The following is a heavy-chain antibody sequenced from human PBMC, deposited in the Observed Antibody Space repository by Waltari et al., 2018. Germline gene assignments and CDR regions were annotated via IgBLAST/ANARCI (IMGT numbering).Heavy chain of an antibody. CDR3: ARGIAAAGTSYGMDV. Sequence: QVQLVQSGAEVKKPGSSVKASCKASGGTFSSYTISWVRQAPGQGLEWMGRIIPILGIANYAQKFQGRVTITADKSTSTAYMELSSLRSEDTAVYYCARGIAAAGTSYGMDVWGQGTTVTVSS. CDR1: GGTFSSYT. CDR2: IIPILGIA. D-gene: IGHD6-13*01. V-gene: IGHV1-69*02. J-gene: IGHJ6*02.